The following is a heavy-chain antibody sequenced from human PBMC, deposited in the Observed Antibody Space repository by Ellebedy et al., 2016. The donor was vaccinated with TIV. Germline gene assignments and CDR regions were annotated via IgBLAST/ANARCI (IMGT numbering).Heavy chain of an antibody. D-gene: IGHD6-19*01. V-gene: IGHV3-23*01. CDR1: GFTFSSYA. CDR3: ARDQGWAVAGTTRFDY. CDR2: ITGSGGNT. Sequence: GESLKISCAASGFTFSSYAMSWVRQAPGKGLEWVSTITGSGGNTYFADSVKGRFTISRDNVKNSLYLQMNSLRAKDTAVYYCARDQGWAVAGTTRFDYWGQGTLVTVSS. J-gene: IGHJ4*02.